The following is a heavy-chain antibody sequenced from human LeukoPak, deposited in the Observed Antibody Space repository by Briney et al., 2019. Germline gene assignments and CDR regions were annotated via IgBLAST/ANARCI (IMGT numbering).Heavy chain of an antibody. V-gene: IGHV1-46*01. D-gene: IGHD3-22*01. CDR2: INPSGGSR. Sequence: GASVKVSCKSSGYTFTSYYMHWVRQAPGQGLEWMGIINPSGGSRSYAQKFQGRVTMTRDTSTSTVYMELSSLRSEDTAVYYCARGLRITMIVVALDYWGQGTLVTVSS. J-gene: IGHJ4*02. CDR3: ARGLRITMIVVALDY. CDR1: GYTFTSYY.